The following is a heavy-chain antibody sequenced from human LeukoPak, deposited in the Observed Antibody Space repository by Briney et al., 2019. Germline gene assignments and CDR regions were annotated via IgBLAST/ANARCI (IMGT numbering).Heavy chain of an antibody. Sequence: SETLSLTCTVSGGSISSYYWSWLRQPPGKGLEWIGYIYYSGSTNYNPSLKSRVTISVDTSKNQFSLKLSSVTAADTAVYYCARSTYQLLWLIWGQGTMVTVSS. V-gene: IGHV4-59*01. CDR2: IYYSGST. CDR1: GGSISSYY. J-gene: IGHJ3*02. D-gene: IGHD2-2*01. CDR3: ARSTYQLLWLI.